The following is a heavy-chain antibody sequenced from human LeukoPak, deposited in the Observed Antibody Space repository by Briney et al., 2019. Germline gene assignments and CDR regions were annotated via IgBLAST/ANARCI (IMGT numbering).Heavy chain of an antibody. CDR3: ARLVLGGWFDP. Sequence: PSETLSLTCGVYGGSFSDYHWNWIRQPPGKGLEWIGEINHSGSTNYNPSLKSRVTISIDTSKKEFSLKLSSLTAADTAVYYCARLVLGGWFDPWGQGTLVTVSS. J-gene: IGHJ5*02. V-gene: IGHV4-34*01. D-gene: IGHD3-3*02. CDR2: INHSGST. CDR1: GGSFSDYH.